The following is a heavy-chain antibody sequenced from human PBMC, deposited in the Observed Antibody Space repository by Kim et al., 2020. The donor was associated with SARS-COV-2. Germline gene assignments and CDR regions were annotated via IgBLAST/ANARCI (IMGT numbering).Heavy chain of an antibody. J-gene: IGHJ4*02. Sequence: SETLSLTCAVSGGSISSSNWWSWVRQPPGKGLEWIGEIYHSGSTNYNPSLKSRVTISVDKSKNQFSLKLSSVTAADTAVYYCASTPIAVAGIDGGYWGQGTLVTVSS. CDR2: IYHSGST. D-gene: IGHD6-19*01. CDR1: GGSISSSNW. V-gene: IGHV4-4*02. CDR3: ASTPIAVAGIDGGY.